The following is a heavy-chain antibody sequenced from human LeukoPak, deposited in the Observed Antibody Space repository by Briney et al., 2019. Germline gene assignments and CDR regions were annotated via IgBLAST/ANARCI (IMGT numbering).Heavy chain of an antibody. V-gene: IGHV3-23*01. CDR2: ISGKGDST. D-gene: IGHD3-10*01. Sequence: GGSLRLSCAASGFTFSSYGMSWVRQAPGKGLEWVSGISGKGDSTYYADSVKGRFTISRDNSKNTLFLHMNSLRAEDTAVYYCARDLWFGGRYWGQGTLVTVSS. CDR3: ARDLWFGGRY. CDR1: GFTFSSYG. J-gene: IGHJ4*02.